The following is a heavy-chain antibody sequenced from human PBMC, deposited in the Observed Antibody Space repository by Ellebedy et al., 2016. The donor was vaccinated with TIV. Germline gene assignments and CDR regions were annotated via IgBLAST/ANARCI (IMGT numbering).Heavy chain of an antibody. D-gene: IGHD2-8*02. Sequence: PGGSLRLSCAASGFTFSGYAMSWVRQAPGKGLEWVSTISNTGSRTYYADSVEGRFIISRDNSKNTLYLQMNSLRTEDTAVYYCAKVTTGFWYFDLWGRGTLVTVSS. CDR1: GFTFSGYA. V-gene: IGHV3-23*01. CDR2: ISNTGSRT. CDR3: AKVTTGFWYFDL. J-gene: IGHJ2*01.